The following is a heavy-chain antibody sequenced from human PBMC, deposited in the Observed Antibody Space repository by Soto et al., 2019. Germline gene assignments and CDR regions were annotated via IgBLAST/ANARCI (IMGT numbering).Heavy chain of an antibody. CDR1: GYTFTSYS. CDR3: AIVFPVRSDNERSAPMFGY. CDR2: INPYSGGT. Sequence: ASVKVSCKASGYTFTSYSMRWVRQAPGQGLEWMGWINPYSGGTNYAQKFEGRVTMTRDTSMSTAYMEVSRLRAEDTAVYYCAIVFPVRSDNERSAPMFGYWGQRTLGTGSS. J-gene: IGHJ4*03. V-gene: IGHV1-2*02. D-gene: IGHD3-3*01.